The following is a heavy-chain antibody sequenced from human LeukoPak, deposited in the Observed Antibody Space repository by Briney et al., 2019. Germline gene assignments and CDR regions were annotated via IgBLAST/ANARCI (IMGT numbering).Heavy chain of an antibody. CDR2: IYYSGST. D-gene: IGHD6-19*01. CDR3: ARRVAVAGTLYYYYGMDV. Sequence: SETLSLTCTVSGGSISSYYWSWIRQPPGKGLEWIGYIYYSGSTNYNPSLKSRVTISVDTSKNQFSLKLSSVTAADTAVYYCARRVAVAGTLYYYYGMDVWGQGITVTVSS. CDR1: GGSISSYY. J-gene: IGHJ6*02. V-gene: IGHV4-59*08.